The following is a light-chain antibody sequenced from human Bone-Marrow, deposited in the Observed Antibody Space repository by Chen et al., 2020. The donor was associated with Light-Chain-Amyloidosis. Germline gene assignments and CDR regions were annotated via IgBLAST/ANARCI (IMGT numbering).Light chain of an antibody. J-gene: IGLJ2*01. V-gene: IGLV3-25*03. CDR2: RDT. CDR1: DLPTEY. Sequence: SYELTQPPSVSVSPGQTARITCSGDDLPTEYAYWYQQKPGQAPVLVILRDTERPSRISERFSVSSSGTTATLTISGVQAEDEADYHCQSADSSGTYEVIFGGGTKLTVL. CDR3: QSADSSGTYEVI.